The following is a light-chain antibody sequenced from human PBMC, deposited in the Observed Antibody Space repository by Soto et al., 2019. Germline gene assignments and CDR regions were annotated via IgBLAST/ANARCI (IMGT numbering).Light chain of an antibody. V-gene: IGKV3-20*01. J-gene: IGKJ4*01. CDR3: QQYGDSSLT. CDR2: GSS. CDR1: QSVSSN. Sequence: EILMTQSPATLSVSPGERATVSCRASQSVSSNLAWYQQKPGQVPRLLIYGSSSRATGIPDRFSGSGSGTDFTLTISRLEPEDFAVYYCQQYGDSSLTFGGGTKVDIK.